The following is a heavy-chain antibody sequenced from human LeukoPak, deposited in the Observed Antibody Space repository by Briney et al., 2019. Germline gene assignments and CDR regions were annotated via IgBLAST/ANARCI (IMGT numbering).Heavy chain of an antibody. Sequence: GGSLRLSCAASGFTFSSYAMHWVRQAPGKGLEWVAVISYDGSNKYYADSVKGRFTISRDDSKNTLYLQMNSLRAEDTAVYYCARVERYPPHYFDYWGQGTLVTVSS. CDR1: GFTFSSYA. CDR3: ARVERYPPHYFDY. V-gene: IGHV3-30*04. CDR2: ISYDGSNK. D-gene: IGHD1-1*01. J-gene: IGHJ4*02.